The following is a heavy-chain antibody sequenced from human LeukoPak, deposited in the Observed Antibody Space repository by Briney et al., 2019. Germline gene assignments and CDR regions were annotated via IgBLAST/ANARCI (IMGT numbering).Heavy chain of an antibody. D-gene: IGHD2-21*01. CDR2: IYYSGST. Sequence: SETLSLTCAVYGGSFSGYYWSWIRQPPGKGLEWIGYIYYSGSTNYNPSLKSRVTISVDTSKNQFSLKLSSVTAADTAVYYCARHLFGNYFDYWGQGTLVTVSS. CDR1: GGSFSGYY. J-gene: IGHJ4*02. CDR3: ARHLFGNYFDY. V-gene: IGHV4-59*08.